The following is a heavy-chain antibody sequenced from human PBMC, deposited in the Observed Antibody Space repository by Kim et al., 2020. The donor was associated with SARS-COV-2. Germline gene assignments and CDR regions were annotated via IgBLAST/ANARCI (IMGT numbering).Heavy chain of an antibody. D-gene: IGHD2-2*01. Sequence: PKRRVTIAVDTSKNQFSLKLSSGTAADTAVYYCARFRQSVVPAAMYFDYWGQGTLVTVSS. CDR3: ARFRQSVVPAAMYFDY. J-gene: IGHJ4*02. V-gene: IGHV4-30-2*05.